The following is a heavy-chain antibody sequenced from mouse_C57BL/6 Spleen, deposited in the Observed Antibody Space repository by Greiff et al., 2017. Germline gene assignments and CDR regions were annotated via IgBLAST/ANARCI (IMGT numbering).Heavy chain of an antibody. Sequence: EVKLVESGGGLVQSGRSLRLSCATSGFTFSDFYMEWVRQAPGKGLEWIAASRNKANDYTTEYSASVKGRFIVSRDTSQSILYLQMNALKAEDTAIYYCARDYDHGYFDVWGTGTTVTVSS. CDR1: GFTFSDFY. CDR2: SRNKANDYTT. J-gene: IGHJ1*03. CDR3: ARDYDHGYFDV. D-gene: IGHD2-4*01. V-gene: IGHV7-1*01.